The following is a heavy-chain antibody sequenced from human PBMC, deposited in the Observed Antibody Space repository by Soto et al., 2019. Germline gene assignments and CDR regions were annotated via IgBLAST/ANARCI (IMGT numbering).Heavy chain of an antibody. Sequence: QVQLVESGGGVVQPGKSLRLSCAASRFTFSSYAMDWVRQAPGKGLEWVAVISHDGSEKYYGDSVKGRFTISRDNPKNTVCLQMNSLRPEDTAVYYCARAAAYFYHYYYAMDVWGQGTGVTVSS. CDR3: ARAAAYFYHYYYAMDV. CDR2: ISHDGSEK. D-gene: IGHD6-13*01. J-gene: IGHJ6*02. CDR1: RFTFSSYA. V-gene: IGHV3-30-3*01.